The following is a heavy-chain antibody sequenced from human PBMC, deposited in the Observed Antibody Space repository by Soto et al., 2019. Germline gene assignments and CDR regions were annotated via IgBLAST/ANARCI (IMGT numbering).Heavy chain of an antibody. CDR2: ISYDGSNK. D-gene: IGHD6-19*01. J-gene: IGHJ4*02. Sequence: TGGSLRLSCAASGFTFSTYHMHWVRQAPGKGLEWVAIISYDGSNKYYADSVKGRFTISRDNSKNTLYLQMNSLRGEDTAVYYCRLLGDSSGSKTFDYFDFWGQGTLVTVSS. V-gene: IGHV3-30*03. CDR1: GFTFSTYH. CDR3: RLLGDSSGSKTFDYFDF.